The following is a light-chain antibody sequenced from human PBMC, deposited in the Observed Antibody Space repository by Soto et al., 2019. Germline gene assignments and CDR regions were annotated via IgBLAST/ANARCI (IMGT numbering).Light chain of an antibody. CDR3: AAWDDSLSGPV. CDR2: SNN. V-gene: IGLV1-44*01. J-gene: IGLJ7*01. CDR1: SSNIGSNT. Sequence: QSVLTPPPSASGTPGQRVTISCSGSSSNIGSNTVNWYQQLPGTAPKLLIYSNNQRPSGVPDRFSGSKSGTSASLAISGVQSEDEADYYCAAWDDSLSGPVFGGGTQLTVL.